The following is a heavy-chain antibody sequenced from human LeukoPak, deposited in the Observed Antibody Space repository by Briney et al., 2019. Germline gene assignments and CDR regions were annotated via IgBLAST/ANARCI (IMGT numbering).Heavy chain of an antibody. CDR2: IYYSGSS. J-gene: IGHJ4*02. V-gene: IGHV4-30-4*01. CDR1: GGSISNVDDY. Sequence: TSQTLSLTCTVSGGSISNVDDYWSWIRQPPGKGLEWIGYIYYSGSSYYNPSLKSRVTISVDTSKNQFSLKLSSVTAADTAVYYCARAVYTGWFYFDYWGQGTLVTVSS. D-gene: IGHD6-19*01. CDR3: ARAVYTGWFYFDY.